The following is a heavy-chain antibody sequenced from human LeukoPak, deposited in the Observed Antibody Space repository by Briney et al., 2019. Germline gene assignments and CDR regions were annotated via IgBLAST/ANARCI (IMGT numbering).Heavy chain of an antibody. CDR3: AKEEYCSSTSCYGHYFDY. D-gene: IGHD2-2*01. V-gene: IGHV3-30*02. CDR2: IRYDGSNK. J-gene: IGHJ4*02. Sequence: GGSLRLSRAASGFTFSSYGMHWVRQAPGKGLEWVAFIRYDGSNKYYADSVKGRFTISRDNSKNTLYLQMNSLRAENTAVYYCAKEEYCSSTSCYGHYFDYWGQGTLVTVSS. CDR1: GFTFSSYG.